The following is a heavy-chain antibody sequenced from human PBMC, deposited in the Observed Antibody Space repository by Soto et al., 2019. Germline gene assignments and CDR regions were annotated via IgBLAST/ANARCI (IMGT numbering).Heavy chain of an antibody. CDR1: GGSISSYY. CDR3: ASSERYCTNGVCYTGYYYYYMDV. Sequence: SSETLSLTCTVSGGSISSYYWSWIRQPPGKGLEWIGYIYYSGSTNYNPSLKSRVTISVDTSKNQFSLKLSSVTAADTAVYYCASSERYCTNGVCYTGYYYYYMDVWGKGTTVTVSS. D-gene: IGHD2-8*01. J-gene: IGHJ6*03. CDR2: IYYSGST. V-gene: IGHV4-59*08.